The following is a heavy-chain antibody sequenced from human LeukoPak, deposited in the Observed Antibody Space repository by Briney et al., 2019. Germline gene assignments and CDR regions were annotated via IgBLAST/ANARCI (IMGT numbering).Heavy chain of an antibody. CDR1: GFTFSSHF. Sequence: GGSLRLSCAASGFTFSSHFMHWVRQVPGGGVAWVSRIDYDGTTMVYADSVRGRFTISRDNVKNMLYLQMNSLREDDTAVYYCARNNWGIDYWGQGTLVTVSS. CDR2: IDYDGTTM. J-gene: IGHJ4*02. D-gene: IGHD7-27*01. V-gene: IGHV3-74*01. CDR3: ARNNWGIDY.